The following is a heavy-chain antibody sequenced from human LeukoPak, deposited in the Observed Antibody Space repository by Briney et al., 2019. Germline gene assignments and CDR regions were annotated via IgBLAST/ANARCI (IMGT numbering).Heavy chain of an antibody. V-gene: IGHV3-7*01. Sequence: PGGSLRLSCAASGLIFSNYWMSWVRQAPGKGLEWVANIKHDGSEKYYVDSVRGRFTISRDNAKNSLYLQMNSLRAEDTAVYYCARDTATYWGQGTLVTVSS. CDR1: GLIFSNYW. CDR2: IKHDGSEK. J-gene: IGHJ4*02. D-gene: IGHD5-18*01. CDR3: ARDTATY.